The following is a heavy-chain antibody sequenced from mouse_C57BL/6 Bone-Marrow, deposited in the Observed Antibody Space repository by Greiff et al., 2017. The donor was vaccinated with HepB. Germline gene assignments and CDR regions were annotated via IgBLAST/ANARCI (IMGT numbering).Heavy chain of an antibody. CDR2: INPNNGGT. V-gene: IGHV1-22*01. CDR1: GYTFTDYN. J-gene: IGHJ3*01. Sequence: EVKLVESGPELVKPGASVKMSCKASGYTFTDYNMHWVKQSHGKSLEWIGYINPNNGGTSYNQKFKGKATLTVNKSSSTAYMELRSLTSEDSAVYYCAKSYYSNYWFAYWGQGTLVTVSA. CDR3: AKSYYSNYWFAY. D-gene: IGHD2-5*01.